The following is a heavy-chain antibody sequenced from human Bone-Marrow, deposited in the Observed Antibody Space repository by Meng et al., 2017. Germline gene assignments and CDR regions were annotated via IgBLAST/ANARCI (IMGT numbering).Heavy chain of an antibody. CDR2: ISGSGGST. V-gene: IGHV3-23*01. D-gene: IGHD6-13*01. Sequence: GGSLRLSCAASGFTFSSYAMSWVRQAPGKGLEWVSAISGSGGSTYYADSVKGRFTISRDNSKNTLYLQMNSLRAEDTAVYYCAKDDTGYSSSRYGYYYYGMDVWGQGTMVTVSS. CDR3: AKDDTGYSSSRYGYYYYGMDV. CDR1: GFTFSSYA. J-gene: IGHJ6*02.